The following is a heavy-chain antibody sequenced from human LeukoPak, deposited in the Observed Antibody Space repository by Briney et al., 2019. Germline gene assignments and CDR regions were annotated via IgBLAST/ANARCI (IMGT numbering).Heavy chain of an antibody. CDR2: INTNTGNP. CDR3: AREWGAYFDSTPSGPLFDY. J-gene: IGHJ4*02. Sequence: ASVKVSCKASGYTFTNYAMNWVRQAPGQGLGWMGRINTNTGNPTYAQGFTGRFVFSLDTSVSTAFLQISSLKAEDTAVYYCAREWGAYFDSTPSGPLFDYWGRGTLVTVSS. D-gene: IGHD3-22*01. V-gene: IGHV7-4-1*02. CDR1: GYTFTNYA.